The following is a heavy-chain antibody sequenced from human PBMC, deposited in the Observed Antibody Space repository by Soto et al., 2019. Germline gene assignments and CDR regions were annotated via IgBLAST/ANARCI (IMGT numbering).Heavy chain of an antibody. J-gene: IGHJ5*02. CDR1: GYSISSGYY. CDR3: ARDRALWFGEDNWFDP. Sequence: SETLSLTCAVSGYSISSGYYWGWIRQPPGKGLEWIGSIYHSGSTYYNPSLKSRVTMSVDTSKNQFSLKLSSVTAADTAVYYCARDRALWFGEDNWFDPWGQGTLVTVSS. CDR2: IYHSGST. D-gene: IGHD3-10*01. V-gene: IGHV4-38-2*02.